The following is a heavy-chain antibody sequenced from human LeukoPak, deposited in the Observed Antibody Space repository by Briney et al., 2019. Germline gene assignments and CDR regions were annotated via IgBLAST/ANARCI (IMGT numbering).Heavy chain of an antibody. CDR3: ARQGRALYGSSWYDYFDY. J-gene: IGHJ4*02. Sequence: SETLSLTCTVSGGSISSYYWSWIRQPPGKGLEWIGYIYYSGSTNYNPSLKSRVTISVDTSKNQFSLKLTSVTAADTAAYYCARQGRALYGSSWYDYFDYWGQGTLVAVSS. V-gene: IGHV4-59*08. CDR1: GGSISSYY. D-gene: IGHD6-13*01. CDR2: IYYSGST.